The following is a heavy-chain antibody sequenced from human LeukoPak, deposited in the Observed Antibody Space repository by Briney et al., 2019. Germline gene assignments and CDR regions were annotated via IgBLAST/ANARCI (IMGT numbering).Heavy chain of an antibody. D-gene: IGHD3-3*01. CDR3: ARCRTPWSGYCDAFDI. Sequence: GASVKVSCKASGYTFTDFHMQWVRQDPGQGLEWMGWINPKSGVTRPAQKFQGRVTMTRDTSISTVYMELNWLTSDDTAQYYCARCRTPWSGYCDAFDIWGQGTMVTVSS. V-gene: IGHV1-2*02. J-gene: IGHJ3*02. CDR1: GYTFTDFH. CDR2: INPKSGVT.